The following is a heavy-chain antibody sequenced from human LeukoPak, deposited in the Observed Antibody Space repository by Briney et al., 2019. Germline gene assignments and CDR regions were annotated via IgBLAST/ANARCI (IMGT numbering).Heavy chain of an antibody. J-gene: IGHJ4*02. CDR2: INHSGIT. CDR3: SRGLSDVY. Sequence: SETLSLTCGVYGGSFSGYYWTWIRQPPGKGLEWIGEINHSGITNYNPSLKSRVTISIDTSKSHFSLKLNSVTAADTAVYYCSRGLSDVYWGQGTLVTVSS. CDR1: GGSFSGYY. V-gene: IGHV4-34*01.